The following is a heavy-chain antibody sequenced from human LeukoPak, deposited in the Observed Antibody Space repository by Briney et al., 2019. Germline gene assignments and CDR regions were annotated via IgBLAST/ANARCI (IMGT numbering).Heavy chain of an antibody. CDR1: GASISSRDHY. CDR2: IFYSGNS. CDR3: ARGLYYRRGYFFFDY. J-gene: IGHJ4*02. D-gene: IGHD3-22*01. Sequence: SPTLSLTRTVSGASISSRDHYSAWLRPHPGKGLEWIEYIFYSGNSHYYPSLKSRGTISVGPTKNQFSLKLSSVTAADTDVYYCARGLYYRRGYFFFDYWGQGTLVTVSS. V-gene: IGHV4-31*03.